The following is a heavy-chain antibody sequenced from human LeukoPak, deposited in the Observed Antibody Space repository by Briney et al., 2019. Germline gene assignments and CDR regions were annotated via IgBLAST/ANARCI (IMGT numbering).Heavy chain of an antibody. J-gene: IGHJ6*02. CDR1: GFSLSTSGMC. CDR3: ARAEYYDILTGYPTDYGMDV. D-gene: IGHD3-9*01. Sequence: SGPALVKPTQTLTLTCTFSGFSLSTSGMCVSWIRQHPGKALEWLARIDWDDDKYYSTSLKTRLTISKDTSKNQVVLTMTNMDPVDTATYYCARAEYYDILTGYPTDYGMDVWGQGTTVTVSS. CDR2: IDWDDDK. V-gene: IGHV2-70*11.